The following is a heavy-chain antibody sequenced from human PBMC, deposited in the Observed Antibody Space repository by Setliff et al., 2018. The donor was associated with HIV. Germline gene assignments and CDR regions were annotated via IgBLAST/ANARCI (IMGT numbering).Heavy chain of an antibody. CDR2: INTQTGSP. Sequence: ASVKVSCKASGYSFINYAMNWVRQAPGQGLEWMGWINTQTGSPTYAQAFTGRFVFSVDTSVTTTYLQISGLKADDTAVYYCARALYGEYGGDLNWLDPWGRGTLVTVS. V-gene: IGHV7-4-1*02. CDR3: ARALYGEYGGDLNWLDP. D-gene: IGHD4-17*01. J-gene: IGHJ5*02. CDR1: GYSFINYA.